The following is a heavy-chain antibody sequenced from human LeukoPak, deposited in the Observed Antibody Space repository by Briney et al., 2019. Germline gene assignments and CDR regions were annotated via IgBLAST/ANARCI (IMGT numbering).Heavy chain of an antibody. V-gene: IGHV3-21*01. CDR3: ARDGLTDAFDI. D-gene: IGHD6-19*01. CDR2: ISSSSSYI. Sequence: GGSLRLSCAASGFTFSSYSMNWVRQAPGKGLEWVSSISSSSSYIYYADSAKGRFTISRDNAKNSLYLQMNSLRAEGTAVYYCARDGLTDAFDIWGQGTMVTVSS. J-gene: IGHJ3*02. CDR1: GFTFSSYS.